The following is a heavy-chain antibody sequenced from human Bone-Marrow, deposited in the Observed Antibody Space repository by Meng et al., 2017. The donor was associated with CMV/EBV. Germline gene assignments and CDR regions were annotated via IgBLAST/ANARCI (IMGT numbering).Heavy chain of an antibody. CDR2: IYHSGGT. D-gene: IGHD2-2*01. CDR1: SIGSINW. V-gene: IGHV4-4*02. J-gene: IGHJ5*02. Sequence: SIGSINWWSWVRQPPGKELEGIGEIYHSGGTNCDPSLKSRVTVSVDKSKNQFSLKLSSVTAADTAVYYCARGGVVVVPAADHLNWFDPWGQGTLVTVSS. CDR3: ARGGVVVVPAADHLNWFDP.